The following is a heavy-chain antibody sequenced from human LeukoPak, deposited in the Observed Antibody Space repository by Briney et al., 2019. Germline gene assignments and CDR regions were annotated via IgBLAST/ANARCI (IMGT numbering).Heavy chain of an antibody. Sequence: SETLSLTCTVSGGSISSYYWSWIRQPPGKGLEWIGYIYYSGSTNYNPSLKSRVTISVDTSKNQFSLKLSSVTAADTAVYYCARVSAYYYGSGSYYIYFDYWGQGTLVTVSS. J-gene: IGHJ4*02. CDR3: ARVSAYYYGSGSYYIYFDY. V-gene: IGHV4-59*01. CDR1: GGSISSYY. D-gene: IGHD3-10*01. CDR2: IYYSGST.